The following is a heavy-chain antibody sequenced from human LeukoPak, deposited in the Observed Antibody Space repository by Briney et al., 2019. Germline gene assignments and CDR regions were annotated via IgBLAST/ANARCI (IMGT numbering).Heavy chain of an antibody. CDR2: IYWNDDK. V-gene: IGHV2-5*01. Sequence: SGPTLVNPTQTLTLTCTFSGFSLSTSGVGVGWIRQPPGKALEWLAIIYWNDDKHYSPPLKSRLTITKDTSKNQVVLTMTNVDPVDTATYYCAHALRFLQWQYFDYWGQGTLVTVSS. D-gene: IGHD3-3*01. CDR1: GFSLSTSGVG. J-gene: IGHJ4*02. CDR3: AHALRFLQWQYFDY.